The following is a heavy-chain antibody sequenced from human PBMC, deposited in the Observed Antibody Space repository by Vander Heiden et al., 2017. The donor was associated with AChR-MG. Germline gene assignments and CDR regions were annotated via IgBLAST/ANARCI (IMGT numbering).Heavy chain of an antibody. D-gene: IGHD7-27*01. Sequence: QVQLVESGGGVVQPGRSLSLSCAASGFTFSSYGMHWVRQAPGKGLEWVAVIWYDGSNKYYADSVKGRFTISRDNSKNTLYLQMNSLRAEDTAVYYCARYLPGVGFDLWGRGTLVTVSS. CDR2: IWYDGSNK. CDR1: GFTFSSYG. J-gene: IGHJ2*01. CDR3: ARYLPGVGFDL. V-gene: IGHV3-33*01.